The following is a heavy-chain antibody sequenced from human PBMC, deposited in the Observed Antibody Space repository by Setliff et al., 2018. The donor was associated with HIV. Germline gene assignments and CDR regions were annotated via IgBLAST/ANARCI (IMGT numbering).Heavy chain of an antibody. CDR2: IHTSGST. CDR3: AKFYCPHGVCYGFDI. Sequence: PSETLSLTCTVSGGSMTNYWSWIRQPPGKGLEFIGHIHTSGSTIYNPSLKSRLTITIDTSRNRFSLKLTSVTAADTAVYYCAKFYCPHGVCYGFDIWGQGTMVTVSS. CDR1: GGSMTNY. V-gene: IGHV4-4*09. J-gene: IGHJ3*02. D-gene: IGHD2-8*01.